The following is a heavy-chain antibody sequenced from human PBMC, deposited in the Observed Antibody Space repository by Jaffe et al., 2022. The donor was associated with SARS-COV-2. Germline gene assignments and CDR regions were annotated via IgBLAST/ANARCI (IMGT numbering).Heavy chain of an antibody. CDR3: AKQRVSSTWTTFDY. V-gene: IGHV3-23*01. CDR1: GFTFSSYA. J-gene: IGHJ4*02. D-gene: IGHD6-13*01. Sequence: EVQLLESGGGLVQPGGSQRLSCAASGFTFSSYAMSWVRQAPGKGLEWVSGISGSGGRTYNADSVKGRFTISRDNSKNTLFLQMNSLTADDTAVYYCAKQRVSSTWTTFDYWGQGTLVAVSS. CDR2: ISGSGGRT.